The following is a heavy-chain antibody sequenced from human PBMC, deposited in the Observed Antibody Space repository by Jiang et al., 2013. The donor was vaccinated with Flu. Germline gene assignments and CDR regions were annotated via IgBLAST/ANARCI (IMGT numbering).Heavy chain of an antibody. CDR3: ASDEADRRGYDRRAYSAYDNVGEFDY. J-gene: IGHJ4*02. CDR2: LSYDGSKE. V-gene: IGHV3-30*03. D-gene: IGHD5-12*01. Sequence: VQLLESGGGVVQPGRSLRLSCTTSGVTFSNYAMHWVRQSPGKGLEWVAVLSYDGSKEYYADSVKGRFTISRDNSRNTLFLQMNSLRAEDTALYYCASDEADRRGYDRRAYSAYDNVGEFDYWGQGTLVTVSS. CDR1: GVTFSNYA.